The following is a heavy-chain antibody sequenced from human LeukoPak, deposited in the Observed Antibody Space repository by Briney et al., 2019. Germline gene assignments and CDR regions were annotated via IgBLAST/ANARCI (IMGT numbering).Heavy chain of an antibody. J-gene: IGHJ4*02. D-gene: IGHD3-22*01. CDR1: GGSISSGGYS. CDR2: IYHSGST. CDR3: ASTIYDSSGYYFDY. V-gene: IGHV4-30-2*01. Sequence: SATLSLTCAVSGGSISSGGYSWSWIRQPPGKGLEWIGYIYHSGSTYYNPSLKSRVTISVDRSKNQFSLKLSSVTAADTAVYYCASTIYDSSGYYFDYWGQGTLVTVSS.